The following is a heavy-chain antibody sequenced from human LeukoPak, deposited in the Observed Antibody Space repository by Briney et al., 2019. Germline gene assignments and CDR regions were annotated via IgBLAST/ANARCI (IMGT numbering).Heavy chain of an antibody. V-gene: IGHV3-23*01. CDR2: ISGSGAST. D-gene: IGHD6-13*01. CDR1: GFSFSSYA. CDR3: AKETYSTIWYGQDPFDV. J-gene: IGHJ3*01. Sequence: GGSLRLSCAASGFSFSSYAMSWVRQAPGKGLDWVSAISGSGASTYYADSVKGRFTISRDNSKNTLYLQVNSLRAEDTAIYYCAKETYSTIWYGQDPFDVWGQGTMVTVSS.